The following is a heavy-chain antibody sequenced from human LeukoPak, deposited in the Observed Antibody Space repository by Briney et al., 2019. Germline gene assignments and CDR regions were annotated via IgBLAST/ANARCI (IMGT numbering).Heavy chain of an antibody. D-gene: IGHD4-17*01. V-gene: IGHV4-59*08. J-gene: IGHJ5*02. CDR3: ARGYGDYGDWFDP. CDR2: IFYTGST. Sequence: SETLSLTCTVSGGSISGYYWIWIRQPPGKGLEWIGYIFYTGSTTYNPSLKSRVTISLDTSKNQFSLNLSSVTAADTAVYYCARGYGDYGDWFDPWGQGTLVTVSS. CDR1: GGSISGYY.